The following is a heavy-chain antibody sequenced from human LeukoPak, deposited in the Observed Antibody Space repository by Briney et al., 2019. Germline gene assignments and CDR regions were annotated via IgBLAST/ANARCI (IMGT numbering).Heavy chain of an antibody. CDR3: ATTEISIAVAGYFDY. CDR2: ISSSSSYI. CDR1: GFTFSSYS. Sequence: TGGSLRLSCAASGFTFSSYSMNWVRQAPGKGLEWVSSISSSSSYIYYADSVKGRFTISRDNAKNSLYLQMNSLRAEDTAVYYCATTEISIAVAGYFDYWGQGTLVTVSS. J-gene: IGHJ4*02. D-gene: IGHD6-19*01. V-gene: IGHV3-21*01.